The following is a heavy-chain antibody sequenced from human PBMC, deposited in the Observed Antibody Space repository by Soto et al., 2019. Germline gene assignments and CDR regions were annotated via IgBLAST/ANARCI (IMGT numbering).Heavy chain of an antibody. CDR3: ARDKGIAARPNYFDY. CDR1: GGTFSSYA. CDR2: IIPIFGTA. J-gene: IGHJ4*02. Sequence: ASVKVSCKASGGTFSSYAIGWVRQAPGQGLEWMGGIIPIFGTANYAQKSQGRVTITADESTSTAYMELSSLRSEDTAVYYCARDKGIAARPNYFDYWGQGTLVTVSS. V-gene: IGHV1-69*13. D-gene: IGHD6-6*01.